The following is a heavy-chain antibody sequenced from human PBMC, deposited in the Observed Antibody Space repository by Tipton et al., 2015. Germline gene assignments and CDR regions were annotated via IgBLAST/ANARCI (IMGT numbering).Heavy chain of an antibody. Sequence: TLSLTCTVSGGSISGSHWYWFRQPAGKGLEWIGGVSTSGSTNYNSSLKSRVTMSVDTSKNQFSLHLSSVTAADTAVYYCAREVWYNDSTGYDYWGQGTLVTVSS. D-gene: IGHD3-22*01. V-gene: IGHV4-4*07. CDR3: AREVWYNDSTGYDY. CDR2: VSTSGST. J-gene: IGHJ4*02. CDR1: GGSISGSH.